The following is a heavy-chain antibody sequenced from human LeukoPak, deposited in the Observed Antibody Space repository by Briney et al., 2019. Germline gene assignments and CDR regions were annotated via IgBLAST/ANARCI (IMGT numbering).Heavy chain of an antibody. J-gene: IGHJ3*02. CDR1: GFTFSSYS. V-gene: IGHV3-48*01. Sequence: GGSLRLSCAASGFTFSSYSMNWVRQAPGKGLEWVSYISSSSSTIYYADSVKGRFTISRDNAKNSLYLQMNSLRAEDTAVYYCARDDKGVAKAFDIWGQGTMVTVSS. D-gene: IGHD2-15*01. CDR3: ARDDKGVAKAFDI. CDR2: ISSSSSTI.